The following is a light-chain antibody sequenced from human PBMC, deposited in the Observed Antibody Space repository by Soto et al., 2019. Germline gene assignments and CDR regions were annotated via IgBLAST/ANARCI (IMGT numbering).Light chain of an antibody. Sequence: DIQMTQSPSSLSASVGDRVTITCRASQGISTYLNWYQQKPGKHPRFLIYAASSLQRGLPSRFSGRGSGTDFTLTISSLQPEDFATYYCQQSYSTPLTFGPGTKVDI. V-gene: IGKV1-39*01. CDR3: QQSYSTPLT. CDR2: AAS. J-gene: IGKJ3*01. CDR1: QGISTY.